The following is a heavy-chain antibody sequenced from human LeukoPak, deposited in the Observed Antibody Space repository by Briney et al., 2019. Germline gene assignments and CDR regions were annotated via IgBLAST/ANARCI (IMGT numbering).Heavy chain of an antibody. J-gene: IGHJ6*02. D-gene: IGHD6-25*01. CDR2: ISFDGNNK. Sequence: GGSLRLSCAASGFTFSSYWMSWVRQAPGKGLEWVSMISFDGNNKYYSDSVKGRFTISRDNSNSTLYLQMSSLTSEDTATYYCAKFVVQRLLRRGGGLDIWGQGTTVTVSS. CDR3: AKFVVQRLLRRGGGLDI. V-gene: IGHV3-30*18. CDR1: GFTFSSYW.